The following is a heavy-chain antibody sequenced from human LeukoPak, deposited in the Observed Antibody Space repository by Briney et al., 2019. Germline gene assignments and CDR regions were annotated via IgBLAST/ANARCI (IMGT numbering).Heavy chain of an antibody. CDR2: ISGSGNGGSI. J-gene: IGHJ4*02. Sequence: GGSLRLSCSASGFVFSIYTMYWVRQAPGKGPEYVSTISGSGNGGSIYYADSVRGRFTISRDDSKSILYLQMNGLRSEDTAVYYCVKDFGRVRGTPDSWGQGTLVTVSS. CDR3: VKDFGRVRGTPDS. D-gene: IGHD3-16*01. CDR1: GFVFSIYT. V-gene: IGHV3-64D*06.